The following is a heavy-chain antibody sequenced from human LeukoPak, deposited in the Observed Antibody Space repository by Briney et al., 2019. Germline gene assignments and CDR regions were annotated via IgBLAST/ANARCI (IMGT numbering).Heavy chain of an antibody. Sequence: GGSLRLSCAASGFTASNNFLTWVRQAPGKGLEWVSVIYSGGTTYYADSVKGRFTISRDTSRNTLYLQMNSLRAEDTAVYYCAKTGGPWDWGQGTLVIVSS. D-gene: IGHD3-10*01. CDR3: AKTGGPWD. J-gene: IGHJ4*02. CDR1: GFTASNNF. CDR2: IYSGGTT. V-gene: IGHV3-53*01.